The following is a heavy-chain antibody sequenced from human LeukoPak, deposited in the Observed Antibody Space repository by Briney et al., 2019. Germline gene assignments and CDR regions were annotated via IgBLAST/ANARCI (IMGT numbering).Heavy chain of an antibody. J-gene: IGHJ4*02. CDR1: GFSFSSYW. CDR3: VRNVWSRLDY. V-gene: IGHV3-7*05. Sequence: GGSLRLSCAASGFSFSSYWMSWVRQGPGKGLEWVATIKQDGSEKDYVDSVKGRFTISRDNAKNSLYLQMSSLRAEDTALYYCVRNVWSRLDYWGQGTLVTVSS. D-gene: IGHD3-16*01. CDR2: IKQDGSEK.